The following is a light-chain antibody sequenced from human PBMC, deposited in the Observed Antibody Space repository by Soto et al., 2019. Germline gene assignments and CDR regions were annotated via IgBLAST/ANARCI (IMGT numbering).Light chain of an antibody. V-gene: IGKV3-15*01. Sequence: EVVMPPSPAVLSVSPGEGVAVSCRVSQSVSINLARIPQKPGQGPRLLLIGASTRATGVPDRFSGSGSGTEFTLTIDSLQSDDFASYYCQQYDKPPPWTFGQGTKVDIK. CDR2: GAS. CDR3: QQYDKPPPWT. CDR1: QSVSIN. J-gene: IGKJ1*01.